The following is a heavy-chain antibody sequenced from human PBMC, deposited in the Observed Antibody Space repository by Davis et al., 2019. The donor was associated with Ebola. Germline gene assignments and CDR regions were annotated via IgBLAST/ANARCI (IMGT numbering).Heavy chain of an antibody. D-gene: IGHD2-15*01. Sequence: GESLKISCVASGFTFSYHRMNWVRQVPGKGLEWLSYIATTATDYAESVRGRFTISRDNAKNSLYLQMNNLRDEDTAVYYCAGGGGCSGGSCWYADYWGQGTLVTVSS. V-gene: IGHV3-48*02. CDR2: IATTAT. CDR3: AGGGGCSGGSCWYADY. J-gene: IGHJ4*02. CDR1: GFTFSYHR.